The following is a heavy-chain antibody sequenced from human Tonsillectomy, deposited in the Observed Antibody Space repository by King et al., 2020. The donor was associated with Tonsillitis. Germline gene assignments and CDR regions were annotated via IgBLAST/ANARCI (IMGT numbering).Heavy chain of an antibody. V-gene: IGHV1-18*01. J-gene: IGHJ4*02. D-gene: IGHD1-7*01. CDR1: GYTFTSYA. Sequence: VQLVESGAEVKKPGASVKVSCKASGYTFTSYAISWVRQAPGQGLEWMGWISAYNGNTNYAQNLQGRVTMTTDTSTSTAYMELRSLRSDDTAVYYCARDTGGNYPYYFDYWGQGTLVTVSS. CDR2: ISAYNGNT. CDR3: ARDTGGNYPYYFDY.